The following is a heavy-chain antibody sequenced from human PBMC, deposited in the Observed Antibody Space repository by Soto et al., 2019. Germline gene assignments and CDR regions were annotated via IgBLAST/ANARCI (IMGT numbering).Heavy chain of an antibody. V-gene: IGHV1-24*01. J-gene: IGHJ4*02. Sequence: ASVKVSCKVSGYTLTELSMHWVRQAPGKGLEWMGGFDPEDGETIYAQKFQGRVTMTEDTSTDTAYMELSSLRSEDTAVYYCATAGKGSSSLPFDYWGQGTLVTVSS. CDR3: ATAGKGSSSLPFDY. CDR1: GYTLTELS. D-gene: IGHD6-13*01. CDR2: FDPEDGET.